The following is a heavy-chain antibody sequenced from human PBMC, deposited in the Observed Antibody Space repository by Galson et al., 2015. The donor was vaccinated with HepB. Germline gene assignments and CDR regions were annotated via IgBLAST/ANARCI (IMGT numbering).Heavy chain of an antibody. CDR2: IIPIFGTA. CDR1: GGTFSSYA. CDR3: AREDRGLLWFGESYYYYGMDV. V-gene: IGHV1-69*13. J-gene: IGHJ6*02. Sequence: SVKVSCKASGGTFSSYAISWVRQAPGQGLEWMGGIIPIFGTANYAQKFQGRVTITADESTSTAYMELSSLRSEDTAVYYCAREDRGLLWFGESYYYYGMDVWGQGTTVTVSS. D-gene: IGHD3-10*01.